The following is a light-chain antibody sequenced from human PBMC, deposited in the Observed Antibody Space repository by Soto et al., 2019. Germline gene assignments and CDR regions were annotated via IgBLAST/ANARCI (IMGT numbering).Light chain of an antibody. V-gene: IGLV2-11*01. CDR2: DVS. CDR1: SSDVGGYNY. Sequence: QSALTQPRSVSGSPGQSVTISCTGSSSDVGGYNYVSWYQQHPGKAPKLMIYDVSKRPSGVPDRFSGSKSGNTASLPISGRQEEDEADYYCCSYASRYTSGVFGGGTQLTVL. J-gene: IGLJ7*01. CDR3: CSYASRYTSGV.